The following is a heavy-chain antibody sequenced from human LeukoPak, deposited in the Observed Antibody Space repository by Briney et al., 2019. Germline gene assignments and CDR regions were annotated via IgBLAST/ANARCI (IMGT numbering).Heavy chain of an antibody. J-gene: IGHJ4*02. Sequence: GASVKVSRKASGYTFTSYAMHWVRQAPGQRLEWMGWINAGNGNTKYSQKFQGRVTITRDTSASTAYMELSSLRSEDTAVYYCARGDYYDSSGYYYAVGGVNFDYWGQGTLVTVSS. D-gene: IGHD3-22*01. CDR2: INAGNGNT. CDR3: ARGDYYDSSGYYYAVGGVNFDY. V-gene: IGHV1-3*01. CDR1: GYTFTSYA.